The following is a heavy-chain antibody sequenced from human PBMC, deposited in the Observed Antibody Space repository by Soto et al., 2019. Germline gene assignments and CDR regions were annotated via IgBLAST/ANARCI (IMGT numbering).Heavy chain of an antibody. CDR1: GGSISSCGYY. J-gene: IGHJ5*02. D-gene: IGHD3-10*01. CDR3: ARTYGSGSYYNGWFDP. CDR2: IYYSGST. V-gene: IGHV4-31*03. Sequence: SETLSLTCTVSGGSISSCGYYWSWIRQHPGKGLEWIGYIYYSGSTYYNPSLKSRVTISVDTSKNQFSLKLSSVTAADTAVYYCARTYGSGSYYNGWFDPWGQETLVTVSS.